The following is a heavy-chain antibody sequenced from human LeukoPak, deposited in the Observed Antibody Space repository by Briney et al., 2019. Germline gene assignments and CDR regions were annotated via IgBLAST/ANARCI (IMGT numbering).Heavy chain of an antibody. J-gene: IGHJ5*02. D-gene: IGHD3-10*01. CDR2: INHSGST. Sequence: PSETLSLTCTVSGDSTSTSNSYWSWIRQPPGKGLEWIGEINHSGSTNYNPSLKSRVTISVDTSKNQFSLKLSSVTAADTAVYYCARHVGGFSRVRGILPLWFWFDPWGQGTLVTVSS. CDR1: GDSTSTSNSY. V-gene: IGHV4-39*01. CDR3: ARHVGGFSRVRGILPLWFWFDP.